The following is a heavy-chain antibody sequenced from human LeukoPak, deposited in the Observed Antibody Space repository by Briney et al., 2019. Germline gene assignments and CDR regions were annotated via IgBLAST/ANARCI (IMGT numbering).Heavy chain of an antibody. D-gene: IGHD3-22*01. CDR2: INPSGGST. CDR3: ARDDSSGYSVFDY. V-gene: IGHV1-46*01. Sequence: ASVKVSCKASGYTFTSYYMHWVRQAPGQGLEWMGIINPSGGSTSYAQKFQGRVTMTRDMSTSTVYMELSSLRSEDTAVYYCARDDSSGYSVFDYWAREPWSPSPQ. CDR1: GYTFTSYY. J-gene: IGHJ4*02.